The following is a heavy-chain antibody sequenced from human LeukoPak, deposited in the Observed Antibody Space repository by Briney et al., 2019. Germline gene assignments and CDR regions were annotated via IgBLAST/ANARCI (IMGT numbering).Heavy chain of an antibody. CDR1: GFTFINYA. CDR3: AKFRPITSVAGTIFHY. J-gene: IGHJ4*02. CDR2: ISGDGGHT. Sequence: GGSLRLSCPASGFTFINYAMSWVRQAPGKGLEWVSAISGDGGHTFYADSVKGRFTISRDNSKNTLYLQMNTLKAEDTAVYYCAKFRPITSVAGTIFHYWGQGTLVTVSS. D-gene: IGHD6-19*01. V-gene: IGHV3-23*01.